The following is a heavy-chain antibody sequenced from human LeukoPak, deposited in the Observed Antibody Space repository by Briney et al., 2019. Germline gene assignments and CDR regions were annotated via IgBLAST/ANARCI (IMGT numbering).Heavy chain of an antibody. D-gene: IGHD3-10*01. J-gene: IGHJ4*02. CDR3: ATMVREGVDY. CDR2: ISYDGSNK. CDR1: GFTFSSYG. V-gene: IGHV3-30*03. Sequence: GRSLRLSCAASGFTFSSYGMHWVRQAPGKGLEWVAVISYDGSNKYYADSVKGRFTISRDNSKNTLYLQMNSLRAEVTAVYYCATMVREGVDYWGQGTLVTVSS.